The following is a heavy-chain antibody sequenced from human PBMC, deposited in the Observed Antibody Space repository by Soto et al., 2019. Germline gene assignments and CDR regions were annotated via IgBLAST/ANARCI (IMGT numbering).Heavy chain of an antibody. CDR2: ISSSSSYI. Sequence: PVGSLRLSCAASGFTFSSDSMNWVRQAPGKGLEWVSSISSSSSYIYYADSVKGRFTISRDNAKNSLYLQMNILRAEDTAVYYCARCYGDLTEDYSVMDVWGQWTTGTV. V-gene: IGHV3-21*01. CDR1: GFTFSSDS. D-gene: IGHD4-17*01. J-gene: IGHJ6*02. CDR3: ARCYGDLTEDYSVMDV.